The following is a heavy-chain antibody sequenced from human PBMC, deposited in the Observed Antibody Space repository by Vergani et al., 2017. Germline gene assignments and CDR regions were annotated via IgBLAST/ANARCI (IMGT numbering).Heavy chain of an antibody. Sequence: QVQLVQSGAEVKKPGASVKVSCKASGYTFTSYGISWARQAPGQGLEWMGWISAYNGNTNYAQKLQGRVTMTTDTSISTAYMELSRLRSDDTAVYYCAREVLSVTTDAFDIWGQGTMVTVSS. CDR3: AREVLSVTTDAFDI. CDR2: ISAYNGNT. J-gene: IGHJ3*02. CDR1: GYTFTSYG. V-gene: IGHV1-18*01. D-gene: IGHD4-17*01.